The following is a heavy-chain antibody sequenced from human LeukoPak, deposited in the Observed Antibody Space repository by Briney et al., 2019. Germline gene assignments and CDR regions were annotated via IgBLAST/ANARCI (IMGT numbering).Heavy chain of an antibody. Sequence: GGSLRLSCAASGFTVSRNYMSWVRQAPGKGLEWVSLISWDGGSTYYADSVKGRFTISRDNSKNSLYLQMNSLRTEDTALYYCAKGPHSGHPTSFYFDYWGQGTLVTVSS. CDR3: AKGPHSGHPTSFYFDY. J-gene: IGHJ4*02. CDR2: ISWDGGST. V-gene: IGHV3-43*01. D-gene: IGHD1-14*01. CDR1: GFTVSRNY.